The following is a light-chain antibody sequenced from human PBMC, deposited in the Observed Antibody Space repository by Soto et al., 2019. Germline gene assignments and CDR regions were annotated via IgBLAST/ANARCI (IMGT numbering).Light chain of an antibody. CDR3: QQRSNWPGT. J-gene: IGKJ5*01. V-gene: IGKV3-11*01. CDR2: DAS. CDR1: QSVSSY. Sequence: ESVLTQSPATLSLSPGERATLSCRASQSVSSYLAWYQQKPGQAPRLLIYDASNRATGIPGRFSGSGSGTDFTLTISSLEPEDFAVYYCQQRSNWPGTFGQGTRLEIK.